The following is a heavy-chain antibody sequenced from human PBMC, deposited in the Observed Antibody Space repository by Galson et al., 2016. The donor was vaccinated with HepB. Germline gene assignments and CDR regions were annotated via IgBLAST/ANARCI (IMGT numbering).Heavy chain of an antibody. J-gene: IGHJ4*02. CDR2: VSGHRGNT. CDR3: ARGLGGSSSWNIDY. Sequence: SVKVSCKASGYTFSNYGVSWVRQAPGQGLEWVGWVSGHRGNTVYAQSVQGRVTMTRDTATTTAYMELRNLKSDDTAVYYCARGLGGSSSWNIDYWGQGTLISVSS. CDR1: GYTFSNYG. V-gene: IGHV1-18*01. D-gene: IGHD1-26*01.